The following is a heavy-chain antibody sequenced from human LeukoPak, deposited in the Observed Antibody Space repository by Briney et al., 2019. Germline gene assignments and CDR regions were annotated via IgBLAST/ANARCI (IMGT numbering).Heavy chain of an antibody. D-gene: IGHD3-3*01. CDR1: GFTFSSYA. CDR2: ISGRGGST. V-gene: IGHV3-23*01. J-gene: IGHJ4*02. Sequence: PGGSLRLSCAASGFTFSSYAMSWVRQAPGKGLEWVSTISGRGGSTYYADSVKGRFTISRDNFKNTLYLQMNSLRAEDTAVYYCAKDREWLSTYILDYWGQGTLVTVSS. CDR3: AKDREWLSTYILDY.